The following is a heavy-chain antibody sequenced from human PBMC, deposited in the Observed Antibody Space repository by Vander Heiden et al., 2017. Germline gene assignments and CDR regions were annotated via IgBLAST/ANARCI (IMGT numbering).Heavy chain of an antibody. Sequence: EVQLLESGGGLVQPGGSLRLSCAAPGFVFSDFGMSWVRQAPGKGLEWVSGISGSDDDTYYGDSVKGRFTISRDKSNNTMLLQMNSLRVDDTAVYYCVRDSGWLAAYWGQGTLVTVSS. CDR3: VRDSGWLAAY. V-gene: IGHV3-23*01. CDR1: GFVFSDFG. D-gene: IGHD5-12*01. J-gene: IGHJ4*02. CDR2: ISGSDDDT.